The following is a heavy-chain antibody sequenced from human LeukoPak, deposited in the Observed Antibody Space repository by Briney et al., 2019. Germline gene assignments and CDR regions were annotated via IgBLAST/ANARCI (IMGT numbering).Heavy chain of an antibody. CDR2: IYSAGNT. CDR3: ARDIRGLGSCFDY. V-gene: IGHV3-66*01. J-gene: IGHJ4*02. Sequence: GGSLRLSCAASGFSVSNTYMTWVRQAPGKGLEWVSVIYSAGNTYYLDSVRGRFTISRDNTKNTVFLQMNSLRAEDTAVYYCARDIRGLGSCFDYWGQGTLVTVSS. CDR1: GFSVSNTY. D-gene: IGHD3-10*01.